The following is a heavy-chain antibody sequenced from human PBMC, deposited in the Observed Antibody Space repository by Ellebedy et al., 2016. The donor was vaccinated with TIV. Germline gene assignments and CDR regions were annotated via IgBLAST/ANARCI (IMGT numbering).Heavy chain of an antibody. J-gene: IGHJ6*02. CDR3: ARRGTVTNYYSYAMDV. V-gene: IGHV1-18*01. D-gene: IGHD4-17*01. CDR1: GCSFNSYT. Sequence: ASVKVSCKASGCSFNSYTITWVRQAPGQGLEWMGWISGYNGQVKYAQKFQGRVTMTIDTSTTTAYMELRSLRSDDTAVYYCARRGTVTNYYSYAMDVWGQGTTVTVSS. CDR2: ISGYNGQV.